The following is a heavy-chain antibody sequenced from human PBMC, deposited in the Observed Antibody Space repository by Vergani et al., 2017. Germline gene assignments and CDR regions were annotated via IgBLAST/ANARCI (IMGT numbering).Heavy chain of an antibody. Sequence: QVQLQQWGAGLLQPSETLSLTCAVYGGSFSGYYWSWIRQPPGKGLEWIGEINHSGSTNYNPSLKSRVTISVDTSKNQFSRKLSSVPAADTAVYYCARVLKYSSSSGVWQWGYYYYYYYMDVWGKGTTVTVSS. CDR1: GGSFSGYY. D-gene: IGHD6-6*01. CDR3: ARVLKYSSSSGVWQWGYYYYYYYMDV. J-gene: IGHJ6*03. V-gene: IGHV4-34*01. CDR2: INHSGST.